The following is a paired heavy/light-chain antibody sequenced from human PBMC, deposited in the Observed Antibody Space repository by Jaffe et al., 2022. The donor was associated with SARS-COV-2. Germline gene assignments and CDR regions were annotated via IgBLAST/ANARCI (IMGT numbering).Heavy chain of an antibody. CDR1: GYAFPPST. CDR2: IDAANGNT. Sequence: QVRLVQSGAEVKKPGASVKVSCKASGYAFPPSTMHWVRQAPGQRLEWMGWIDAANGNTRYSQNFLGRVTITRDTSATTVYMELNSLTSEDTAMFFCVKDHGENWGQGTLVTVSS. CDR3: VKDHGEN. V-gene: IGHV1-3*01. J-gene: IGHJ4*02.
Light chain of an antibody. CDR2: DNN. V-gene: IGLV1-44*01. J-gene: IGLJ3*02. Sequence: QSMLTQPPSASGTPGQRVTISCSGSHSNIGSNIVSWYQQFPGTAPKPLIYDNNKRPSGVPDRFSGSKSGTSASLVISGLRSEDEADYYCAAWDFTLNGHWVFGGGTTLTVL. CDR3: AAWDFTLNGHWV. CDR1: HSNIGSNI.